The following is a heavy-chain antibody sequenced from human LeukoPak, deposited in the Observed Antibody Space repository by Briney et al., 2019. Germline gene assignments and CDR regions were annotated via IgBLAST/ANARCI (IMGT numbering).Heavy chain of an antibody. CDR1: GYTFTNYG. D-gene: IGHD6-6*01. CDR3: ARDPLQLDPGVRPLGAWFNP. Sequence: GASVKVSCKASGYTFTNYGISWVRQAPGQGLEWMGWINPNSGGTNYAQKFQGRVTMTRDTSISTAYMELSRLRSDDTAVYYCARDPLQLDPGVRPLGAWFNPWGQGTLVTVSS. V-gene: IGHV1-2*02. CDR2: INPNSGGT. J-gene: IGHJ5*02.